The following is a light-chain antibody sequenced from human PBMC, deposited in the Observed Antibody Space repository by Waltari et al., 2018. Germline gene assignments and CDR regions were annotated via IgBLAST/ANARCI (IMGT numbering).Light chain of an antibody. J-gene: IGLJ3*02. V-gene: IGLV2-8*01. Sequence: QSALTQPPSASGSPGPSVTIACTGTSSAVGFYNYVSWDQQHPGNAPKLMIYEVTNRPSGVPDRFSGSKSDNTASLTVSGVQVEDEADYYCTSLAAGSTWVFGGGTKLTVL. CDR1: SSAVGFYNY. CDR3: TSLAAGSTWV. CDR2: EVT.